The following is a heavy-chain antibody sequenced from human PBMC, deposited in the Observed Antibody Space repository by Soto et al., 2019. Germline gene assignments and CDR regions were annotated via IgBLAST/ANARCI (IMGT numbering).Heavy chain of an antibody. Sequence: SETLSLTCTVSGGAINSYYWTWIRQPAGKGLEWIGRLHSSGSTKYNPSLQSRVTTSLDTSKNQFSLRLTPVTAADTAVYYCARGQRFSDWFDPWGQGTLVTVSS. D-gene: IGHD3-3*01. J-gene: IGHJ5*02. CDR2: LHSSGST. CDR1: GGAINSYY. CDR3: ARGQRFSDWFDP. V-gene: IGHV4-4*07.